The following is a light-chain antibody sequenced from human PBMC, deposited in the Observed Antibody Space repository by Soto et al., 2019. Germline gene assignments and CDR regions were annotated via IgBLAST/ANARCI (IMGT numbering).Light chain of an antibody. V-gene: IGKV2-28*01. CDR1: QSLLNSNGKHY. CDR2: WGS. CDR3: MQGLQIPRT. J-gene: IGKJ1*01. Sequence: DVVMTQSPLSLPVIPGEPASISCRSSQSLLNSNGKHYLDWYLQKPGQSPQLLIYWGSNRASGVPDRFSGSGSGTDFTLKISRVEAEDVGVYYCMQGLQIPRTLGQGTKVDIK.